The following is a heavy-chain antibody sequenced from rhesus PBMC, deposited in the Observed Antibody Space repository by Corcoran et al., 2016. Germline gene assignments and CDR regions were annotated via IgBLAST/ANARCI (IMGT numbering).Heavy chain of an antibody. J-gene: IGHJ5-1*01. CDR3: ASNRFDV. Sequence: QVQLQESGPAVVKPSETLSLTCAVSGGSISSSNWWSWIRQSPGKGLEWIGGILGSGGTTEYNPSLKSRVTNAKDTSKNQFALKLSSGTAADTAVYYCASNRFDVWGPGVLVTVSS. V-gene: IGHV4-93*01. CDR1: GGSISSSNW. CDR2: ILGSGGTT.